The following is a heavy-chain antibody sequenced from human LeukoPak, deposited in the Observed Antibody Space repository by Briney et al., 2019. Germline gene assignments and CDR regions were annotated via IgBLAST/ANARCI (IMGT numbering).Heavy chain of an antibody. Sequence: GGSLRLSCAASGFTVSSNYMTWVRQAPGKGLEWVSVVYGGDTTYYADSVKGRFTISRDNSKNTLYLQMNSLRAEDTAVYYCAKGEILGGDWYYWGQGTLVTVSS. J-gene: IGHJ4*02. CDR2: VYGGDTT. CDR3: AKGEILGGDWYY. V-gene: IGHV3-66*01. CDR1: GFTVSSNY. D-gene: IGHD3-16*01.